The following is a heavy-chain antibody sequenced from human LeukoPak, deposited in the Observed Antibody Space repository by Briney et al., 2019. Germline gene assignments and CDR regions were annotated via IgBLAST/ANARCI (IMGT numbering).Heavy chain of an antibody. J-gene: IGHJ6*03. CDR3: ARDWGVGGRPGYMDV. CDR1: GGSISNKY. CDR2: IYYSGNT. D-gene: IGHD6-6*01. V-gene: IGHV4-59*01. Sequence: SETPSLTCTVSGGSISNKYWSWIRQPPGKGLEWIGYIYYSGNTNYNPSLKSRVTILVDTSKNQVSLKLSSVTAADTAVYFCARDWGVGGRPGYMDVWGKGTTVTVSS.